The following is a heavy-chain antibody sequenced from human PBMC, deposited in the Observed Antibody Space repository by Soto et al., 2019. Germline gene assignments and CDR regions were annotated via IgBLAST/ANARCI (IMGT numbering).Heavy chain of an antibody. Sequence: QLQLQESGPGLVKPSETLSLTCTVSGGSMSSSSYSWDWIRQPPGKGLEWIGGIYFSGSTYYNPSLKSRITLSVDTSKNQFSLKLSSVSAADTAVYYCARHCSTGCYERRSFDIWGQGTMVTVSS. D-gene: IGHD2-2*01. V-gene: IGHV4-39*01. CDR1: GGSMSSSSYS. CDR3: ARHCSTGCYERRSFDI. J-gene: IGHJ3*02. CDR2: IYFSGST.